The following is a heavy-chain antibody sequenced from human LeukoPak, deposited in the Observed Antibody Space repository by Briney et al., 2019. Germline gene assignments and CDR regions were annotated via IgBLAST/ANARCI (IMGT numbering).Heavy chain of an antibody. Sequence: SETLSLTCTVSGDSISRSTYYWAWLRQPPEKGLEWIGSVYYGRSPYFNPSLESRATISVYTSKNHFSLKMSSVTAADTAVYYCARSSGTGTFSYWGQGTLVTVSS. D-gene: IGHD6-25*01. CDR3: ARSSGTGTFSY. J-gene: IGHJ4*02. CDR2: VYYGRSP. V-gene: IGHV4-39*02. CDR1: GDSISRSTYY.